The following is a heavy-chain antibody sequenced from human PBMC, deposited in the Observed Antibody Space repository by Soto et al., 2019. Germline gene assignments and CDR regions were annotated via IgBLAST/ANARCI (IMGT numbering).Heavy chain of an antibody. CDR3: AKRRVKGGWYESLGY. CDR2: ISGSGGST. Sequence: EVQLLESGGGLVQPGGSLRLSCAASGFTFSSYAMSWVRQAPGKGLEWVSAISGSGGSTYYADSVKGRFTFSRDNSKNTLYLQMNSLRAEDTAVYYCAKRRVKGGWYESLGYWGQGTLVTVSS. V-gene: IGHV3-23*01. D-gene: IGHD6-19*01. CDR1: GFTFSSYA. J-gene: IGHJ4*02.